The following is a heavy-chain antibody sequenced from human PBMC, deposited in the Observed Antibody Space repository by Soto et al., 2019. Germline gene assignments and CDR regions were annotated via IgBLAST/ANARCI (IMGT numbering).Heavy chain of an antibody. D-gene: IGHD3-16*02. CDR2: IYYSGST. V-gene: IGHV4-39*01. Sequence: QLQLQESGPGLVKPSETLSLTCTVSGGSISSSSYYWGWIRQPPGKGLEWIGSIYYSGSTYYNPSLKSRVTISVDTSKNQFSLKLSSVTAADTAVYYCAGFRSYRDHPFDYWGQGTLVTVSS. CDR3: AGFRSYRDHPFDY. J-gene: IGHJ4*02. CDR1: GGSISSSSYY.